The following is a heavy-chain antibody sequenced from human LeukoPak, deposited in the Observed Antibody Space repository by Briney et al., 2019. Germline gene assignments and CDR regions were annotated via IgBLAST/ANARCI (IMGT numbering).Heavy chain of an antibody. CDR1: GFTFSNYW. J-gene: IGHJ5*02. V-gene: IGHV3-74*01. CDR3: ARVSSAGDWFDP. Sequence: PGGSLRLSCAASGFTFSNYWVHWVRQAPGKGLVWVSRINSDGSSTSYADSAKGRFTISRDNSKNTLYLQMNSLRAEDTAVYYCARVSSAGDWFDPWGQGTLVTVSS. CDR2: INSDGSST.